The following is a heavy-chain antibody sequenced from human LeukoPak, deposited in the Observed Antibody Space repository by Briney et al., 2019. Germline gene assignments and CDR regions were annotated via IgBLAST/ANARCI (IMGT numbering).Heavy chain of an antibody. CDR2: ISSSSSYI. V-gene: IGHV3-21*01. D-gene: IGHD6-6*01. Sequence: GGSLRLSCAASGFTFSSYSMNWVRQAPGKGLEWVSSISSSSSYIYYAESVKGRFTISGDNAKNSLYLQMNSLRAEDTSVYYCARVGGSSSSNYWGQGTLVTVSS. CDR1: GFTFSSYS. CDR3: ARVGGSSSSNY. J-gene: IGHJ4*02.